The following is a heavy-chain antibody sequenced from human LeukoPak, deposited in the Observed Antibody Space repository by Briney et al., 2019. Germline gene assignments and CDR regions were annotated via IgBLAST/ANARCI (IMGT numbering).Heavy chain of an antibody. CDR3: ARVRRGYSGFRNGMDV. V-gene: IGHV4-59*01. J-gene: IGHJ6*02. CDR2: IYYSGST. D-gene: IGHD5-12*01. Sequence: SETLSLTCTVSGGSISSYYWSWIRQPPGKGLGWIRYIYYSGSTNYNPSLKSRVTISVDTSKNQFSLKLSSVTAADTAVYYCARVRRGYSGFRNGMDVWGQGTTVTVSS. CDR1: GGSISSYY.